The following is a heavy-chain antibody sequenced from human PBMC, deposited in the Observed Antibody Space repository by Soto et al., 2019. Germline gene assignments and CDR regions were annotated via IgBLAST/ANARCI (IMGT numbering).Heavy chain of an antibody. CDR1: GFTFSSYG. CDR2: ISYDGSNK. J-gene: IGHJ4*02. D-gene: IGHD2-21*02. CDR3: AKDKVPVVVTAPFDY. Sequence: QVQLMESGGGVVQPGRSLRLSCAASGFTFSSYGMHWVRQAPGKGLEWVAVISYDGSNKYYADSVKGRFTISRDNSKNTLYLQMNNLRAEDTAVYYCAKDKVPVVVTAPFDYWGQGTLVTVSS. V-gene: IGHV3-30*18.